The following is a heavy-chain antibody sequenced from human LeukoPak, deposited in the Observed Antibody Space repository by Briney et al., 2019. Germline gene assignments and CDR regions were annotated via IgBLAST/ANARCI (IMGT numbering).Heavy chain of an antibody. CDR1: GGSISGDSW. J-gene: IGHJ4*02. V-gene: IGHV4-4*02. Sequence: SGTLSLTCAVSGGSISGDSWWSWVRQSPGKGLEWIGEIHHSGDTDYNSSLKSRVTISVDTSKNQFSLKLSSVTAADTAVYYCASTRYFDWLLFGNYWGQGTLVTVSS. D-gene: IGHD3-9*01. CDR3: ASTRYFDWLLFGNY. CDR2: IHHSGDT.